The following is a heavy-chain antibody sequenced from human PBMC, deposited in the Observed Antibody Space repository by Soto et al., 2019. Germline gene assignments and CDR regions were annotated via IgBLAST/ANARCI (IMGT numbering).Heavy chain of an antibody. CDR1: GFTFSTYW. V-gene: IGHV3-74*01. Sequence: EVQLVESGGGLLQPGGSLRLSCAASGFTFSTYWMHWVRQAPGKGLVWVSRIKTDGSDTTYADSVKGRFTISRDNAKNTLYLQMNTLRAEDTAVYYCARDLGGSHDYWGRGTLVTVSS. CDR2: IKTDGSDT. D-gene: IGHD3-16*01. J-gene: IGHJ4*02. CDR3: ARDLGGSHDY.